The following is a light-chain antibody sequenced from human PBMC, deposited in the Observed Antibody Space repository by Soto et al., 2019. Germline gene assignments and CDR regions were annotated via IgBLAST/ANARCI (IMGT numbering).Light chain of an antibody. V-gene: IGKV1-5*01. Sequence: DIQMTQSASILSVILGDRVTITWRASQSISSWLAWYQQKPVKAPKLLIYDASNLEGGVPSRFSGSASGTESTLTISNLKPDDFATYYCQQYENYWTFGQGTKVDIK. CDR1: QSISSW. CDR2: DAS. J-gene: IGKJ1*01. CDR3: QQYENYWT.